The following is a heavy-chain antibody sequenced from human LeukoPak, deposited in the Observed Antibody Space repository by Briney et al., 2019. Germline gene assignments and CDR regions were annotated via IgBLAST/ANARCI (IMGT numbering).Heavy chain of an antibody. J-gene: IGHJ6*02. D-gene: IGHD2/OR15-2a*01. Sequence: GGSLRLSCAASGLTFRTFSMHWVREAPGKGLVWVSRINSDGSSTNYADSVRGRFTISRDNAKNSLFLQMNSLRAEDTAVYYCAREVVIVPDYFYYGLDVWGQRTTVNVSS. V-gene: IGHV3-74*01. CDR2: INSDGSST. CDR1: GLTFRTFS. CDR3: AREVVIVPDYFYYGLDV.